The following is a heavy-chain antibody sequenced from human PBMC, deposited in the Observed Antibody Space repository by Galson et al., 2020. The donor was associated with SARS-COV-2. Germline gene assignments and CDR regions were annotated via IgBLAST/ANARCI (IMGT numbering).Heavy chain of an antibody. Sequence: SETPSLTCTVSGYSISSGYYWGWIRQPPGKGLEWIGSIYHSGSTYYNPSLKSRVTISVDTSKNQFSLKLSSVTAADTAVYYCARFLPAATPFDYWGQGTLVTVSS. CDR2: IYHSGST. CDR3: ARFLPAATPFDY. V-gene: IGHV4-38-2*02. J-gene: IGHJ4*02. D-gene: IGHD2-2*01. CDR1: GYSISSGYY.